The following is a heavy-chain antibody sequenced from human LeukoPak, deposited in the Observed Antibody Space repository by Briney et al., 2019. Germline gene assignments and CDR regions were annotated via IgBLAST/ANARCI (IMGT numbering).Heavy chain of an antibody. CDR3: AREDYDSSGYYVSDAFDI. CDR2: IYTSGST. Sequence: SQTLSLTCTVSGGSISSGSYYWSWIRQPAGKGLEWIGRIYTSGSTNYNPSLKSRVTISVDTSKNQFSLKLSSVTAADTAVYYCAREDYDSSGYYVSDAFDIWGQGTMVTVSS. D-gene: IGHD3-22*01. J-gene: IGHJ3*02. CDR1: GGSISSGSYY. V-gene: IGHV4-61*02.